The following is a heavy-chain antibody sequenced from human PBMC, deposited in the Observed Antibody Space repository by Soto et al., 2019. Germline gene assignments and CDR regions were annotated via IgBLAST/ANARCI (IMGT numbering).Heavy chain of an antibody. CDR2: INPYNANT. V-gene: IGHV1-18*04. J-gene: IGHJ4*02. Sequence: DSVKVSCKTSGYTFTNHGINWVRQAPGQGLEWMGWINPYNANTNYAQKRQGRVTMTTDTSTSTAYMDLRSLTSDDTAVYYCAKLDVVVPAATDYWGQGALVTVSS. D-gene: IGHD2-2*01. CDR1: GYTFTNHG. CDR3: AKLDVVVPAATDY.